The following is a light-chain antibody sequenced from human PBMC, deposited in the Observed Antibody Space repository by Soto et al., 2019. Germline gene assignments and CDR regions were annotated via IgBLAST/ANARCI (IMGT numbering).Light chain of an antibody. J-gene: IGKJ1*01. CDR2: RTS. Sequence: DIQMTQSPSTLSASVGDRVTITCRASQSVGGWLAWYQRKPGKAPKLLIFRTSDLQSGVPSRFRGSGSETEYTITISSLQPDDFATYYCQQYHTYWTFGQGTKV. V-gene: IGKV1-5*03. CDR3: QQYHTYWT. CDR1: QSVGGW.